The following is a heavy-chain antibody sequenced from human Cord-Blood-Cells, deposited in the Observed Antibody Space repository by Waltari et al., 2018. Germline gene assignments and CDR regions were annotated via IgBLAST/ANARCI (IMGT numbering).Heavy chain of an antibody. D-gene: IGHD3-3*01. CDR3: ARSLFYDFWSGYYYYYMDV. Sequence: QVQLVQSGAEVKKPGASVKVSCKASGYTFTSYDITWVRQATGQGLEWMGWMNPNSGNTGYAQKFQGRVTITRNTSISTAYMELSSLRSEDTAVYYCARSLFYDFWSGYYYYYMDVWGKGTTVTVSS. J-gene: IGHJ6*03. CDR1: GYTFTSYD. V-gene: IGHV1-8*03. CDR2: MNPNSGNT.